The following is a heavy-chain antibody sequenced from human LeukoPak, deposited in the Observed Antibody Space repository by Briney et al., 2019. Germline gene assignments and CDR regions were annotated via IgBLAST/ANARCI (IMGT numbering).Heavy chain of an antibody. CDR1: GYTFTSYG. D-gene: IGHD3-3*01. J-gene: IGHJ4*02. CDR3: ARVGSIAIFGVVTHAPLDY. CDR2: ISAYNGNT. Sequence: GASVKVSCKASGYTFTSYGISWVRQAPGQGLEWMGWISAYNGNTNYAQKLQGRVTMTTDTSTSTAYMELRSLRSDDTAVYYCARVGSIAIFGVVTHAPLDYWGQGTLVTVS. V-gene: IGHV1-18*01.